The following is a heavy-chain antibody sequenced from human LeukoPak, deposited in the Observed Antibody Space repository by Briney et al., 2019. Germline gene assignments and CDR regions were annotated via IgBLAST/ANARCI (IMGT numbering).Heavy chain of an antibody. J-gene: IGHJ2*01. D-gene: IGHD3-9*01. CDR1: GGSFSGYY. CDR2: INHSGST. CDR3: ARGDILTGYYSNWYFDL. V-gene: IGHV4-34*01. Sequence: SETLSLTCAVYGGSFSGYYWSWIRQPPGKGLEWIGEINHSGSTNYNPSLKSRVTISVDTSKNQFSLKLSSATAADTAVYYCARGDILTGYYSNWYFDLWGRGTLVTVSS.